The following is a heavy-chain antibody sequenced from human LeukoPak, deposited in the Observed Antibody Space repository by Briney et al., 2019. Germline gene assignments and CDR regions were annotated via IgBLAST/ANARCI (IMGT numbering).Heavy chain of an antibody. D-gene: IGHD3-16*01. CDR1: GYIFTDYY. Sequence: ASVKVSCKASGYIFTDYYMHWVRQAPGQELGWMGRINPNSGGTNYAQKFQGRVTMTRDTSISTAYMELRSLRYDDTAMYYCARGSHVWASYPSDNWGQGTLVTVSS. J-gene: IGHJ4*02. CDR2: INPNSGGT. V-gene: IGHV1/OR15-1*04. CDR3: ARGSHVWASYPSDN.